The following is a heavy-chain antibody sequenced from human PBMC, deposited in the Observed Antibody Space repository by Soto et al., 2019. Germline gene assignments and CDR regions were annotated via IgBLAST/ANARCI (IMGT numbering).Heavy chain of an antibody. CDR1: GYTFTSYA. J-gene: IGHJ4*02. Sequence: ASVKVSCKASGYTFTSYAMRWVRQAPGQRLEWMGWINAGNGNTKYSQKFQGRVAITRDTSASTAYMELSSLRSEDTAVYYCARGSGYYYWDDYWGQGTLVTVSS. CDR2: INAGNGNT. V-gene: IGHV1-3*01. D-gene: IGHD3-22*01. CDR3: ARGSGYYYWDDY.